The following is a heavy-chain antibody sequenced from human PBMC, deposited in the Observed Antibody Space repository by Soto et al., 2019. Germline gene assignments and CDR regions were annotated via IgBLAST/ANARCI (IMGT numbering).Heavy chain of an antibody. CDR3: ASRYYGSGSYYYYYYGMDV. CDR2: IIPIFGTA. Sequence: SVKVSCKASGGTFSSYAISWVRQAPGQGLEWMGGIIPIFGTANYAQKFQGRVTITADKSTSTAYMELSSLRSEDTAVYYCASRYYGSGSYYYYYYGMDVWGQGTTVTVSS. CDR1: GGTFSSYA. J-gene: IGHJ6*02. V-gene: IGHV1-69*06. D-gene: IGHD3-10*01.